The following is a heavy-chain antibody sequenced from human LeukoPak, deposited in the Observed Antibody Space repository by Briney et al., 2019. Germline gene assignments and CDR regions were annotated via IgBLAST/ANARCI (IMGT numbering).Heavy chain of an antibody. CDR3: ARGGRRARYYFDY. CDR1: GGSFSGYY. CDR2: INHSGST. D-gene: IGHD6-6*01. Sequence: SEPLSLTCAVSGGSFSGYYWSWIRQPPGKGLEWIGEINHSGSTNYNPSLKSRVTISVDTSKNQFSLKLSSVTAADTAVYYCARGGRRARYYFDYWGQGTLVTVSS. J-gene: IGHJ4*02. V-gene: IGHV4-34*01.